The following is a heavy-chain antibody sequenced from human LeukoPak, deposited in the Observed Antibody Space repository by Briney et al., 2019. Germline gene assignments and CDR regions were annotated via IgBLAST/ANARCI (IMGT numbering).Heavy chain of an antibody. V-gene: IGHV1-2*02. CDR3: ARDPTHYYDSSGYQDSFDY. CDR2: INPNSGDT. Sequence: ASVKVSCKASAYTFTDYYVHWVRQAPGQGLEWMGWINPNSGDTLYAQKFQSRVTMTRDTSISTAYMELSRLRSDDTAVFYCARDPTHYYDSSGYQDSFDYWGQGTLVTVSS. J-gene: IGHJ4*02. D-gene: IGHD3-22*01. CDR1: AYTFTDYY.